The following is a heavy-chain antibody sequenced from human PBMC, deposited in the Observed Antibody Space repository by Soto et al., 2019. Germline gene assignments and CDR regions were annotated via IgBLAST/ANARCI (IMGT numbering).Heavy chain of an antibody. J-gene: IGHJ6*02. Sequence: GGSLRLSCAASGFTFSSYAMHWVRQAPGKGLEWVAVISYDGSNKYYADSVKGRFTISRDNSKNTLYLQMNSLRAEDTAVYYCAREHGGYRSSWYVSYYYGMDVWGQGTTVTVYS. V-gene: IGHV3-30-3*01. CDR1: GFTFSSYA. CDR3: AREHGGYRSSWYVSYYYGMDV. D-gene: IGHD6-13*01. CDR2: ISYDGSNK.